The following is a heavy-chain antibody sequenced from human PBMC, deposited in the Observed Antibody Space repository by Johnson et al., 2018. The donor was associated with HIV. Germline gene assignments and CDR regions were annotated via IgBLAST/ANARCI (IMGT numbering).Heavy chain of an antibody. V-gene: IGHV3-7*01. CDR3: ARDRIPYNWNYEGDAFDI. D-gene: IGHD1-7*01. CDR1: GFTFSDYY. J-gene: IGHJ3*02. CDR2: IKQDGSEK. Sequence: VQLVESGGGLVKPGGSLRLSCAASGFTFSDYYMRWVRQAPGKGLEWVANIKQDGSEKYYVASVKGRFTISRDNAKNSLYLQMNSLRAEDTAVYYCARDRIPYNWNYEGDAFDIWGQGTMVTVSS.